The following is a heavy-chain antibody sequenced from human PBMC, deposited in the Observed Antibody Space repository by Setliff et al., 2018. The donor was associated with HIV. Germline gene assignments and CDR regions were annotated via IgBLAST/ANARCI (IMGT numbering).Heavy chain of an antibody. CDR3: ARHGAEYYGSGSYYNL. V-gene: IGHV5-51*01. CDR2: IYPGDSDT. J-gene: IGHJ5*02. CDR1: GYSFTSYW. D-gene: IGHD3-10*01. Sequence: PGESLKISCKGSGYSFTSYWIGWVRQMPGKGLEWMGIIYPGDSDTRYSPSFQGQVTISADKSISTAYLQWSSLKASDTAMYYCARHGAEYYGSGSYYNLWGQGTLGTVSS.